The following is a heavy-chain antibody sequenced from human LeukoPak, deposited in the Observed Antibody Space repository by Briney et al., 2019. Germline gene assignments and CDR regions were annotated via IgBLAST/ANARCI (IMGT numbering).Heavy chain of an antibody. Sequence: SETLSLTCAVSGGSISYHYWGWIRQPPGKGLEWIGEINHSGSTNYNPSLKSRVTISVDTSKNQFSLKLSSVTAADTAVYYCARGIRQGTYYYGSGSSRFDPWGQGTLVTVSS. J-gene: IGHJ5*02. D-gene: IGHD3-10*01. CDR2: INHSGST. V-gene: IGHV4-34*01. CDR3: ARGIRQGTYYYGSGSSRFDP. CDR1: GGSISYHY.